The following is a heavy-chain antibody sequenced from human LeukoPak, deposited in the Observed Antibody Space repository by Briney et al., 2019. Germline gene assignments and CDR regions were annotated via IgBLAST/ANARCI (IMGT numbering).Heavy chain of an antibody. Sequence: GASVKVSCKASGYTFTGYYMHWVRQAPGQGLEWMGRINPNSGGTNYAQKFQGRVTMTRDTSISTAYMELSRLRSDDTAVYYCASQYCSSTSCWKFDYWGQGTLVTVSS. CDR3: ASQYCSSTSCWKFDY. J-gene: IGHJ4*02. CDR2: INPNSGGT. CDR1: GYTFTGYY. V-gene: IGHV1-2*06. D-gene: IGHD2-2*01.